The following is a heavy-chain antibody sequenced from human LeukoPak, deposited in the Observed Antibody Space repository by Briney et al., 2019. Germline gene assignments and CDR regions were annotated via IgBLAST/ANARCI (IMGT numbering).Heavy chain of an antibody. D-gene: IGHD3-22*01. Sequence: ASVKVSCKASGGTFSSYAISWVRQAPGQGLEWMGGIIPIFGTANYAQKFQGRVTITADESTSTAYMELSSLRSEDTAVYYCARRPRRSYYDSSGYYDYWGQGTLVTVSS. CDR2: IIPIFGTA. V-gene: IGHV1-69*13. CDR3: ARRPRRSYYDSSGYYDY. J-gene: IGHJ4*02. CDR1: GGTFSSYA.